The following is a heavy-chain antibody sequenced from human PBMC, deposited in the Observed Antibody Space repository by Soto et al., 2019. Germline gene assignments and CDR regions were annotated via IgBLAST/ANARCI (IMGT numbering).Heavy chain of an antibody. CDR1: GFTFSTYA. D-gene: IGHD2-2*01. CDR3: AKGGDGYCSTTSCLFHFDS. Sequence: EVQLLESGGGLVQTGGSLRLSCAASGFTFSTYAMSWVRQAPGKGLEWVSTISGSADATFYADSVKGRFAIFRDNSSTMFYLQMNSLRAEDTAVYYCAKGGDGYCSTTSCLFHFDSWGPGTLATVSS. V-gene: IGHV3-23*01. CDR2: ISGSADAT. J-gene: IGHJ4*02.